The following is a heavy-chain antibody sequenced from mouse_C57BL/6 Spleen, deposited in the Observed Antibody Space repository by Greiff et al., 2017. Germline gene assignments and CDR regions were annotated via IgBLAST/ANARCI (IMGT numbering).Heavy chain of an antibody. V-gene: IGHV1-80*01. CDR3: AREWAAQATEFAY. J-gene: IGHJ3*01. Sequence: VQLQQSGAELVKPGASVKISCKASGYAFSSYWMNWVKQRPGKGLEWIGQIYPGDGDTNYNGKFKGKATLTADKSSSTAYLQLSSLTSEDSAVFFCAREWAAQATEFAYWGQGTLVTVSA. D-gene: IGHD3-2*02. CDR2: IYPGDGDT. CDR1: GYAFSSYW.